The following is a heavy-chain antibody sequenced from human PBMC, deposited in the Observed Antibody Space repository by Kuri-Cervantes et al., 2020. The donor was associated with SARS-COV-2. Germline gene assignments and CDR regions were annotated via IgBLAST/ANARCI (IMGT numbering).Heavy chain of an antibody. J-gene: IGHJ1*01. V-gene: IGHV4-34*01. D-gene: IGHD3-22*01. CDR1: GGSFSGYY. Sequence: SETLSLTCAVYGGSFSGYYWSWIRQPPGKGLEWIGEINHSGSTNYNPSLKSRVTISVDTSKNQFSPKLSSVTAADTAVYYCARGRDYYDSSGYPDSEYFQHWGQGTLVTVSS. CDR3: ARGRDYYDSSGYPDSEYFQH. CDR2: INHSGST.